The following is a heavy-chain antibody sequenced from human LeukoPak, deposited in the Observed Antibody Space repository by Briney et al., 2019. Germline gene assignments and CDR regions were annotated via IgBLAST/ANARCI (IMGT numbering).Heavy chain of an antibody. D-gene: IGHD2-21*02. CDR2: IWYDGGNK. CDR3: AREEVVVTAILDY. CDR1: GFTFSSYG. V-gene: IGHV3-33*01. Sequence: PGGSLRLSCAASGFTFSSYGMHWVRQAPGKGLEWVAVIWYDGGNKYYADSVKGRFTISRDNSKNTLYLQMNSLRAEDTAVYYCAREEVVVTAILDYWGQGTLVTVSS. J-gene: IGHJ4*02.